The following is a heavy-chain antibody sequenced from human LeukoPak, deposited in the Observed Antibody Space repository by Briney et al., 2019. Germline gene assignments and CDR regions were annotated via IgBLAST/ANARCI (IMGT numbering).Heavy chain of an antibody. V-gene: IGHV3-7*01. CDR2: VKEDGSEQ. CDR3: TRQPTTLDGSKFMSTDH. Sequence: GSLRLSCAASGFTFNSYWMSWVRQAPGKGLEWVASVKEDGSEQYYVDSVRGRFIISRDNAKNSLYLQMSSLRAEDTAVYYCTRQPTTLDGSKFMSTDHWGQGTLVTVSS. J-gene: IGHJ4*02. D-gene: IGHD5/OR15-5a*01. CDR1: GFTFNSYW.